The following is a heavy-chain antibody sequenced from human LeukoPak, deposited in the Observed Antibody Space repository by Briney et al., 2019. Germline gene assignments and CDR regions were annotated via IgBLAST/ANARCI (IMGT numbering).Heavy chain of an antibody. J-gene: IGHJ4*02. V-gene: IGHV3-73*01. CDR1: GFTFSGSA. Sequence: PGGSLRLSCAASGFTFSGSAMHWVRQASGKGLEWVGRIRSKANSYATAYAASVKGRFTISRDDSKNTAYLQMNSLKTEDTAVYYCTRRLMFRNLEGFGYWGQGTLVTVSS. CDR3: TRRLMFRNLEGFGY. CDR2: IRSKANSYAT. D-gene: IGHD1-14*01.